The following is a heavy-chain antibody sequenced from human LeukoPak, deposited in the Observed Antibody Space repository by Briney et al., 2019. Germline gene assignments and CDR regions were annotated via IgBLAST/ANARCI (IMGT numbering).Heavy chain of an antibody. J-gene: IGHJ5*02. CDR1: GFTFDDYA. CDR2: ISWNSGSI. CDR3: ASITYYYDSSGYHNWFDP. V-gene: IGHV3-9*01. D-gene: IGHD3-22*01. Sequence: GGSLRLSCAASGFTFDDYAMHWVRQAPGKGLEWVSGISWNSGSIGYADSVKGRFTISRDNAKNSLYLQMNSLRAEDTAVYYCASITYYYDSSGYHNWFDPWGQGTLVTVSS.